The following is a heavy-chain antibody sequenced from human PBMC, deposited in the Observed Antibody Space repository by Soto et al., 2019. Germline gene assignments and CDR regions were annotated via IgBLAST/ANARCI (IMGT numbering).Heavy chain of an antibody. CDR2: MYNTGST. D-gene: IGHD2-21*02. V-gene: IGHV4-59*01. J-gene: IGHJ6*02. Sequence: QVRLQESGPGLVKPSETLSLTCTVSGGSISSYYWSWIRQPPGKGLEWIGYMYNTGSTIYNPSLKSRVTLSVDTSKNQFSLKLNCVTAADTAVYYCARDLWGYCGADCYPLDVWGQGTTVTVSS. CDR3: ARDLWGYCGADCYPLDV. CDR1: GGSISSYY.